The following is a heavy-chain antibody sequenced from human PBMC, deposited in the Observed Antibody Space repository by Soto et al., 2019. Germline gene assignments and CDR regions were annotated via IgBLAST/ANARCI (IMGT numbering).Heavy chain of an antibody. CDR1: GYTXTGYD. D-gene: IGHD3-22*01. CDR3: ARIGQYYDSSGYYP. CDR2: INPNSGGT. V-gene: IGHV1-2*02. J-gene: IGHJ5*02. Sequence: SXKVSCKASGYTXTGYDMHLVRQAPGQGLEWMGWINPNSGGTKYAQKFQGRVTMTRDTSISTAYMELSRLRSYDTAVYYCARIGQYYDSSGYYPWGQGTLGTVSS.